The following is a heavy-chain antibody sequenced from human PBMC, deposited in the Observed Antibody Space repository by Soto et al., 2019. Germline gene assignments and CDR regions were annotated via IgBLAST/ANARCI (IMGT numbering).Heavy chain of an antibody. CDR1: GDSISRGY. Sequence: SETRSLTCSVSGDSISRGYWTLIRQPPRRGLEWICFMYFGGSFNYNPSLESRVIFSVATSKTQFSLKLNSVTAADTAIYYCTRAFYASVGFGVAPWGQGAQVTVSS. J-gene: IGHJ5*02. CDR3: TRAFYASVGFGVAP. CDR2: MYFGGSF. V-gene: IGHV4-59*01. D-gene: IGHD3-3*01.